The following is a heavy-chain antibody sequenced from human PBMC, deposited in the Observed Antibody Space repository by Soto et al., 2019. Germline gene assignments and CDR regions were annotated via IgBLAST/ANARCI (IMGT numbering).Heavy chain of an antibody. D-gene: IGHD5-18*01. CDR2: IYYSGST. CDR1: GGSISSGDYY. Sequence: PSETLSLTCTVSGGSISSGDYYWSWIRRPPGKGLEWIGYIYYSGSTYYNPSLKSRVTISVDTSKNQFSLKLSSVTAADTAVYYCARDGGVDTAMGLTRGAFDIWGQGTMVTVSS. V-gene: IGHV4-30-4*01. J-gene: IGHJ3*02. CDR3: ARDGGVDTAMGLTRGAFDI.